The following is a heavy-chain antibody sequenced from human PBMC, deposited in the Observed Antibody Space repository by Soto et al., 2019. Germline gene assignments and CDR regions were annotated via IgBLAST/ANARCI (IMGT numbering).Heavy chain of an antibody. CDR1: GFTFSSYA. CDR2: ISSNGGST. CDR3: ARDGITIFGVVIPLET. V-gene: IGHV3-64*01. D-gene: IGHD3-3*01. Sequence: EVQLVESGGGLVQPGGSLRLSCAASGFTFSSYAMHWVRQAPGKGLEYVSAISSNGGSTYYANSVKGRFTISRDNSKNTLYLQMGSLRAEDMAVYYCARDGITIFGVVIPLETWGQGTLVTVSS. J-gene: IGHJ5*02.